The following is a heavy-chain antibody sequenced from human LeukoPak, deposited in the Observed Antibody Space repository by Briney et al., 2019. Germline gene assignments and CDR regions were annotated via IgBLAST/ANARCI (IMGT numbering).Heavy chain of an antibody. V-gene: IGHV3-49*03. Sequence: GGSLRLSCAASGLTLGDYAVGWFRQFPGKGLEWLGLISGQFWRGTTEYAPSVKGRFTFSRDDSKNIAYLQMQTLKAEDTAVYFCAREKSSALFAYWGQGTLVTVSS. J-gene: IGHJ4*02. D-gene: IGHD3-10*02. CDR3: AREKSSALFAY. CDR1: GLTLGDYA. CDR2: ISGQFWRGTT.